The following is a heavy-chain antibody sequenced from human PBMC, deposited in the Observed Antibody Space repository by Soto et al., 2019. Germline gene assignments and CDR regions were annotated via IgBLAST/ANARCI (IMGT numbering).Heavy chain of an antibody. D-gene: IGHD4-17*01. J-gene: IGHJ6*02. CDR2: IYPDDSDT. CDR3: XRQEGSVTTYYYYGMDI. V-gene: IGHV5-51*01. CDR1: GYRFTIYW. Sequence: LGESLKISCEASGYRFTIYWIAWVRQMPGKGLEWMGIIYPDDSDTKYSPSFQGQVNISADKSVSTAYLQWSSLKASDTAMYYCXRQEGSVTTYYYYGMDIWGQGTTVTVSS.